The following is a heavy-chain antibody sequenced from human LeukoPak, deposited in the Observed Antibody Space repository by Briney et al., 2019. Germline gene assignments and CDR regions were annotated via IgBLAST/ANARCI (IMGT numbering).Heavy chain of an antibody. CDR1: GGPISSYY. CDR2: NYSSGSP. D-gene: IGHD3-3*01. V-gene: IGHV4-59*01. J-gene: IGHJ6*03. Sequence: PSETLSLTCTVSGGPISSYYWSWIRQPPGKGLEWFGYNYSSGSPNYSPSLKSRVTISVDTSKNQFSLKLSSVTAADTAVYYCARDGGGYYRRDYYYYMDVWGKGTTVTVSS. CDR3: ARDGGGYYRRDYYYYMDV.